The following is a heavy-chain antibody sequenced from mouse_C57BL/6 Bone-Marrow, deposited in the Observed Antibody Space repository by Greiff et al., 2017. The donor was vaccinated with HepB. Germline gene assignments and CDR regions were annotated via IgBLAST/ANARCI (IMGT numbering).Heavy chain of an antibody. CDR2: ISYDGSN. CDR1: GYSITSGYY. V-gene: IGHV3-6*01. J-gene: IGHJ1*03. Sequence: EVQLQESGPGLVKPSQSLSLTCSVTGYSITSGYYWNWIRQFPGNKLEWMGYISYDGSNNYNPSLKNRISITRDTSKNQFFLKLNSVTTEDTATYYCARFYDYLYWYFDVWGTGTTVTVSS. D-gene: IGHD2-4*01. CDR3: ARFYDYLYWYFDV.